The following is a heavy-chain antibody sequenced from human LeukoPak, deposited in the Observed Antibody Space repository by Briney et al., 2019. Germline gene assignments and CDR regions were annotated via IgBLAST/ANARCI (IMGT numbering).Heavy chain of an antibody. CDR1: GFTFSSYA. CDR3: AKDLLPYCDSSSGGDY. V-gene: IGHV3-23*01. CDR2: ISGSGGST. J-gene: IGHJ4*02. D-gene: IGHD3-22*01. Sequence: GGTLRLSCAASGFTFSSYAMSWVRQAPGKGLEWVSAISGSGGSTYYADSVKGRFTISRDNSKNTLYLQMNSLRAEDTAVYYCAKDLLPYCDSSSGGDYWGQGTLVTVSS.